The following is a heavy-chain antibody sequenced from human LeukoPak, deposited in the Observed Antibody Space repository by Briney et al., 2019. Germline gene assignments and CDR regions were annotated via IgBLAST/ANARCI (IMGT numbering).Heavy chain of an antibody. CDR1: GYTFTSYD. CDR3: ARGGATGNPYYYYYYMDV. J-gene: IGHJ6*03. D-gene: IGHD1-1*01. CDR2: MNPNSGNT. V-gene: IGHV1-8*01. Sequence: ASVKVSCKASGYTFTSYDINWVRQATGQGLEWMGWMNPNSGNTGYAQKFQGRVAITRNTSISTAYMELSSLRSEDTAVYYCARGGATGNPYYYYYYMDVWGKGTTVTVSS.